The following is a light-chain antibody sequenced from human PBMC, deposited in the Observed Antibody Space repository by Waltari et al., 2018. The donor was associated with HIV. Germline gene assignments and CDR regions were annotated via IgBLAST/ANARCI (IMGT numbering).Light chain of an antibody. J-gene: IGLJ3*02. V-gene: IGLV2-18*02. CDR1: SSDLGTYNR. CDR2: EVT. Sequence: VSGSPGQSVAISCTGTSSDLGTYNRVSWYQQPPGTAPKLMIYEVTNRPSGVPYRFSGSKSGNTASLTISGLQAEDEGDYYCSSYTSSNTWVFGGVTKLTVL. CDR3: SSYTSSNTWV.